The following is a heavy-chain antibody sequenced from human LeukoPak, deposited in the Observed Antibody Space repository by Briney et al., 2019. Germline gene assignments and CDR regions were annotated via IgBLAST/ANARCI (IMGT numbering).Heavy chain of an antibody. J-gene: IGHJ4*02. Sequence: GASVKVSCKASGYTFTNYDINWVRQATGQGLEWMGWLNPHSGNTGYAQKFQGRVTMTRNTSISTAYMELSSLRSDDTAVYYCARRIISDHWGQGSLVTVSS. D-gene: IGHD3-10*01. CDR2: LNPHSGNT. CDR1: GYTFTNYD. CDR3: ARRIISDH. V-gene: IGHV1-8*01.